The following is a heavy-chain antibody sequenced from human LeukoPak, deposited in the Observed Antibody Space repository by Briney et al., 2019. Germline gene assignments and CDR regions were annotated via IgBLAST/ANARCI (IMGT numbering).Heavy chain of an antibody. J-gene: IGHJ3*02. CDR2: IQYDGGNK. CDR3: ARPRPQSSAWQGAFDI. D-gene: IGHD6-19*01. Sequence: GGSLRLSCAASGFIFSTYGMHWVRQAPGKGLEWVTFIQYDGGNKNYADSVRGRFTISRDNSKNTLYLQLNSLRTEDTAVYFCARPRPQSSAWQGAFDIWGQGTMVSVS. V-gene: IGHV3-30*02. CDR1: GFIFSTYG.